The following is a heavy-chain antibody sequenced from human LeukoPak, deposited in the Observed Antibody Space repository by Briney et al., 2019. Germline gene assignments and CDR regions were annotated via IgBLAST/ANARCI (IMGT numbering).Heavy chain of an antibody. CDR3: ARETSQKGAHYMDV. Sequence: GSLRLSCAASGFTFSSYGMNWVRQPPGKGLEWIGSIYYSGSTNYNPSLKSRLTISVDTSKNQFSLKLSSVTAADTAVYYCARETSQKGAHYMDVWGKGTTVTISS. V-gene: IGHV4-59*01. J-gene: IGHJ6*03. CDR1: GFTFSSYG. CDR2: IYYSGST. D-gene: IGHD3-16*01.